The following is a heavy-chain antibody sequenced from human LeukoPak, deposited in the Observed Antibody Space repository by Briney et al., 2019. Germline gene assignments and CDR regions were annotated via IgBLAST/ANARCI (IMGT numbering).Heavy chain of an antibody. Sequence: GSLRLSCAASGFTFSSYWMHWVRQAPGKGLEWIGEINHSGSTNYNPSLKSRVTISVDTSKNQFSLKLSSVTAADTAVYYCARGRGYSYGPNWFDPWGQGTLVTVSS. CDR1: GFTFSSYW. J-gene: IGHJ5*02. CDR3: ARGRGYSYGPNWFDP. CDR2: INHSGST. D-gene: IGHD5-18*01. V-gene: IGHV4-34*01.